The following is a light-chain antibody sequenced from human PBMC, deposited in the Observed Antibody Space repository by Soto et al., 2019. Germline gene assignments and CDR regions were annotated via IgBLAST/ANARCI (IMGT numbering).Light chain of an antibody. CDR2: GAY. CDR3: QKYGSSPLYT. Sequence: EIVLTQSPVTLSLSPGESATLSCRASQSVSSSYIAWYQQKPGQAPRLLIYGAYTRATCIPDRCSGSGSGADVTLTISRMEPEDFAVYYCQKYGSSPLYTFGQGTMLEI. V-gene: IGKV3-20*01. CDR1: QSVSSSY. J-gene: IGKJ2*01.